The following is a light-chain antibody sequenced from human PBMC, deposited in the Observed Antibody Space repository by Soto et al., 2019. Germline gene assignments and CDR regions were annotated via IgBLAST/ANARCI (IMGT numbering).Light chain of an antibody. Sequence: QSSLTHPASLSGSPGQSITISCTGTSSDVGGYNSVSWYQQHPGKAPKLMIYEGSKRPSGVSNRFSGSTSGNTASLTISGLQAEDEADYYCSSYTSSSVYVFGTGTKVTAL. CDR1: SSDVGGYNS. J-gene: IGLJ1*01. CDR3: SSYTSSSVYV. V-gene: IGLV2-14*01. CDR2: EGS.